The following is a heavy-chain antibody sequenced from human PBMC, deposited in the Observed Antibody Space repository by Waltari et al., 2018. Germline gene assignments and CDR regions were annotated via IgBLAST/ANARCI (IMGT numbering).Heavy chain of an antibody. Sequence: QLQLQESGPGLVKPSETLSLTCPVSGGSISSSSYYWGWIRQSPGKGLELIGSIYYSGSTYYNPTLKSRVTISGDTSKNQFSLKLSSVTAADTAVYYCARHWKKSGYRFDPWGQGTLVTVSS. V-gene: IGHV4-39*01. CDR1: GGSISSSSYY. D-gene: IGHD5-12*01. CDR2: IYYSGST. CDR3: ARHWKKSGYRFDP. J-gene: IGHJ5*02.